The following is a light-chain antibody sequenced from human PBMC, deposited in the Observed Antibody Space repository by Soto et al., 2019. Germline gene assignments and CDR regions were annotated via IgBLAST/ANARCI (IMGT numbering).Light chain of an antibody. Sequence: EIVLTQSPGTLSLSPGERATLSCRASQSVSRDYLAWYQQKPGQATRFRIYGASSRATGIPDRFSGSGSGTDFNLTISRLEPEDFAVYYCQQYGSSPLTFGLGTHVEIK. CDR3: QQYGSSPLT. V-gene: IGKV3-20*01. J-gene: IGKJ1*01. CDR2: GAS. CDR1: QSVSRDY.